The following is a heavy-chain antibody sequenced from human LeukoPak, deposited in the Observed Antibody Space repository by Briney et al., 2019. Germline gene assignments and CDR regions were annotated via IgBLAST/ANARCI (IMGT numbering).Heavy chain of an antibody. J-gene: IGHJ1*01. V-gene: IGHV3-43*01. CDR2: ISWDAGRT. D-gene: IGHD3-10*01. CDR3: AKDFFPSGSPWLGFFQQ. Sequence: GGSLRLSCAASGFTFDDYTMHWVRQAPGKGLEWVSLISWDAGRTYYADSLKGRFTISRDNSKNSLYLQMNSLRAEDPAFYYCAKDFFPSGSPWLGFFQQWGQGTLVTVSS. CDR1: GFTFDDYT.